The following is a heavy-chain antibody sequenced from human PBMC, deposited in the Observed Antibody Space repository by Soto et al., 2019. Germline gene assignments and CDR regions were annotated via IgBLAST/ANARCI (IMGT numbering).Heavy chain of an antibody. J-gene: IGHJ3*01. V-gene: IGHV3-23*01. CDR3: VREGRGSFDF. CDR1: GLIFTNYA. Sequence: PGGSLRLSCAASGLIFTNYAMNCFRQAPLKGLEWVSVIGGRGNSAYYADSVQGRFTISRDNSKNTLSLQMSSLTADDTAIYYCVREGRGSFDFWGRGTMVTVSS. CDR2: IGGRGNSA. D-gene: IGHD5-12*01.